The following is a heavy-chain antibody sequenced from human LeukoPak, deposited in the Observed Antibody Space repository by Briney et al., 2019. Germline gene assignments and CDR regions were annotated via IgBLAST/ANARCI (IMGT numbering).Heavy chain of an antibody. CDR2: IYSGGST. V-gene: IGHV3-66*01. Sequence: PGGSLRLSCAASGFTFTTYWMSWVRQAPGKGLEWVSVIYSGGSTYYADSVKGRFTISRDNSKNTLYLQMNSLRAEDTAVYYCAISTGDYWGQGTLVTVSS. CDR1: GFTFTTYW. J-gene: IGHJ4*02. D-gene: IGHD1-14*01. CDR3: AISTGDY.